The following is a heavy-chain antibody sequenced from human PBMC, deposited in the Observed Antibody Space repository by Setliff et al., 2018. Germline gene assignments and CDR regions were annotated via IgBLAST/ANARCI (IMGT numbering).Heavy chain of an antibody. Sequence: GGSLRLSCAASGFTFSSYWMSWVRQAPGKGLEWVANIKQDGSEKYYVDSVKGRFTISRDNAKNSLYLQMNSLRAEDTAVYYCARVGVAVAGRGSDYFDYWGQGTLVTVSS. V-gene: IGHV3-7*01. CDR1: GFTFSSYW. CDR2: IKQDGSEK. CDR3: ARVGVAVAGRGSDYFDY. J-gene: IGHJ4*02. D-gene: IGHD6-19*01.